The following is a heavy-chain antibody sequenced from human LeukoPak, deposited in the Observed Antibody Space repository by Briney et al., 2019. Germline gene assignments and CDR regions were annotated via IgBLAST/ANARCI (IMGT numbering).Heavy chain of an antibody. CDR1: GFTFSSYG. J-gene: IGHJ6*02. V-gene: IGHV3-33*01. Sequence: PGGSLRLSCAASGFTFSSYGMHWGRQAPGKGLEWVAVIWSDGSSKHYGDSVKGRFTISRDNSKNTLYLQMNSLRAEDTAVYHCARGQSPSYYDMDVWGQGTTVTVSS. D-gene: IGHD6-19*01. CDR3: ARGQSPSYYDMDV. CDR2: IWSDGSSK.